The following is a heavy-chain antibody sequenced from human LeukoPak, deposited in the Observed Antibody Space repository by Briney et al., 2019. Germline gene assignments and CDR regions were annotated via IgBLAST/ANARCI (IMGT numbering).Heavy chain of an antibody. Sequence: GGSLRLSCAASGIIITSYWMSWVRQTPGKGLEWAANIKQDGSEKNYVDSVKGRFTIFRDNARNSLYLQMNSLRAEDTAVYYCASHSYGYNHWGQGTLVIVSS. CDR3: ASHSYGYNH. CDR1: GIIITSYW. V-gene: IGHV3-7*01. J-gene: IGHJ5*02. D-gene: IGHD3-16*01. CDR2: IKQDGSEK.